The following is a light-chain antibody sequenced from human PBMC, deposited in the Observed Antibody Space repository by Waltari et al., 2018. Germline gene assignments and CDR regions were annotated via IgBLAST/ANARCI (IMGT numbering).Light chain of an antibody. CDR1: QSVSRA. Sequence: EIVLTQSPGTLSLSPGERATLSCRASQSVSRALAWYQQNPGQAPRLLIYGASNRATGIPDRFSGSGSGTDFSLIISRLEPEDFAVYYCQHYVSIPVTFGHGTKVEIK. CDR2: GAS. J-gene: IGKJ1*01. V-gene: IGKV3-20*01. CDR3: QHYVSIPVT.